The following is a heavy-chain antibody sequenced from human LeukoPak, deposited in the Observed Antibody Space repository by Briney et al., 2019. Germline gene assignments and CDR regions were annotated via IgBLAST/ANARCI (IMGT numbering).Heavy chain of an antibody. D-gene: IGHD5-12*01. CDR2: IIPIFGTA. V-gene: IGHV1-69*06. J-gene: IGHJ4*02. CDR3: ARGDIVATIPFDY. Sequence: SVKVSCKASGGTFSSYAISWVRQAPGQGLEWMGRIIPIFGTANYAQKFQGRVTITADKSTSTAYMELSSLRSEDTAVYYCARGDIVATIPFDYWGRGTLVTVSS. CDR1: GGTFSSYA.